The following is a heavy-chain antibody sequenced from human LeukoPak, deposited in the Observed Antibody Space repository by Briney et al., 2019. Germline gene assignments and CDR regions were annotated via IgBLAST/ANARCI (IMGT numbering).Heavy chain of an antibody. Sequence: GGSLRLSRAASGFTFSSYGMHWVRQAPGKGLEWVALIRYDGSNKYYADSVKGRFTISRDNSKNTLYLQMNSLRAEDTAVYYCAKVQHFGVDWFDPWGQGTLVTVSS. D-gene: IGHD3-3*01. V-gene: IGHV3-30*02. CDR2: IRYDGSNK. CDR1: GFTFSSYG. J-gene: IGHJ5*02. CDR3: AKVQHFGVDWFDP.